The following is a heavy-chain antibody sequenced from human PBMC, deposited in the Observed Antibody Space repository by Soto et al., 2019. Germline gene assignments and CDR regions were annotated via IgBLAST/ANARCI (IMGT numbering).Heavy chain of an antibody. V-gene: IGHV4-61*08. CDR3: ARIPVDTYMIYWSDP. CDR1: GDSVSSGDYY. D-gene: IGHD3-16*01. CDR2: FYFSGST. J-gene: IGHJ5*02. Sequence: LSLTCIVSGDSVSSGDYYWSWIRQPPGKGLEWIGHFYFSGSTNYIPSLKSRLTMSVDTAKNQFSLKLNSVTAADTAVYYCARIPVDTYMIYWSDPWGQGTQVTVSS.